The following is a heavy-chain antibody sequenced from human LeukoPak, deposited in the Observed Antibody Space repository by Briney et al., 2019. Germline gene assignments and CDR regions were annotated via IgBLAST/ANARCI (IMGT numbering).Heavy chain of an antibody. CDR3: AKPPYSSSWAIDY. D-gene: IGHD6-13*01. V-gene: IGHV3-23*01. J-gene: IGHJ4*02. CDR1: GFTFSNYA. Sequence: GGSLRLSCAASGFTFSNYAMSWVRQAPGKGLEWVSAISTSGGTTYYADSVKGRFTISRDNSKNTLYLQMNSLRAEDTALYYCAKPPYSSSWAIDYWGQGTLVTVSS. CDR2: ISTSGGTT.